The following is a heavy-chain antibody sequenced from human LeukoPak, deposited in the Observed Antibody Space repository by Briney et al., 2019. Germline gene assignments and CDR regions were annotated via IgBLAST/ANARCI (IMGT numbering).Heavy chain of an antibody. J-gene: IGHJ6*03. CDR3: ARDPYSGSYGPYYYYYMDV. CDR2: ITSSSSYI. CDR1: GFTFSTYN. D-gene: IGHD1-26*01. V-gene: IGHV3-21*06. Sequence: GGSLRLSCAASGFTFSTYNMNWVRQAPGKGPEWVSSITSSSSYIYYADSVKGRSTISRDNAKNSLYLQMDSLRVEDTAVYYCARDPYSGSYGPYYYYYMDVWGKGTTVTISS.